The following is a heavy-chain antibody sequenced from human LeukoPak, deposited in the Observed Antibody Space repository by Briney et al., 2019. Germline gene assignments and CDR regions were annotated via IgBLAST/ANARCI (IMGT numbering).Heavy chain of an antibody. CDR2: IKEDGSEK. J-gene: IGHJ4*02. V-gene: IGHV3-7*01. Sequence: PGGSLRLSCPASGFTFSTYWMSWVRHAPGKGPEWVANIKEDGSEKYYVDSVKGRFTISRDNAKNSLYLQMNSLRVEDTAVYYCARDVEWGQGTLVTVSS. CDR1: GFTFSTYW. CDR3: ARDVE.